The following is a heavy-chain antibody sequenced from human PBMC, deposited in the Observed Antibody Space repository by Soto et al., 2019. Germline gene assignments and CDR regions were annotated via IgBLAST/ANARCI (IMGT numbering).Heavy chain of an antibody. V-gene: IGHV3-30-3*01. CDR3: ARGENFDY. CDR2: ISYDGSNK. J-gene: IGHJ4*02. Sequence: QVQLVESGGGVVQPGRSLRLSCAASGFTFSSYAMHWVRQAPGKGLEWVAVISYDGSNKYYADSVKGRFTISGDNSKNTLYLQMNSLRAEDTAVYYCARGENFDYWGQGTLVTVSS. CDR1: GFTFSSYA.